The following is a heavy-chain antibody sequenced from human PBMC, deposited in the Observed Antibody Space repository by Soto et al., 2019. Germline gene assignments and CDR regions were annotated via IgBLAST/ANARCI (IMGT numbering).Heavy chain of an antibody. CDR2: IKHDGSEK. D-gene: IGHD2-15*01. Sequence: PWGSLRLSCAASGFTFSSYWMSWVRQAPGKGLEWVANIKHDGSEKNYVDSVKGRFTISRDNTKGSLYLQMNSLRAEDTAVYYCARDCVYCTGGSCSSSWGQGTLVTVSS. CDR3: ARDCVYCTGGSCSSS. CDR1: GFTFSSYW. V-gene: IGHV3-7*01. J-gene: IGHJ4*02.